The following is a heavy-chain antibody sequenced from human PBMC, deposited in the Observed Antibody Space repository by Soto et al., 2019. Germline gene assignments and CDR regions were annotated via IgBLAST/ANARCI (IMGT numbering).Heavy chain of an antibody. J-gene: IGHJ4*02. CDR1: GYSFTSYW. V-gene: IGHV5-51*01. Sequence: PGESLKLSCKGSGYSFTSYWIGWVRQMPGKGLEWMGIIYPGDSDTRYSPSFQGQVTISADKSISTAYLQWSSLKASDTAMYYCARHLADYDFWSGHQYYFDYWGQGTLVTVSS. CDR3: ARHLADYDFWSGHQYYFDY. CDR2: IYPGDSDT. D-gene: IGHD3-3*01.